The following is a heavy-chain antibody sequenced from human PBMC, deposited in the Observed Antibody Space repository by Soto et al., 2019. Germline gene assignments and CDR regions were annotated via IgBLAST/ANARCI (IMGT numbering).Heavy chain of an antibody. CDR1: GFTFSIYW. CDR3: ARFPGYSYGYLAY. J-gene: IGHJ4*02. CDR2: INSDGSST. V-gene: IGHV3-74*01. Sequence: GGSLRLSCAASGFTFSIYWMHWVRQAPGKGLVWVSRINSDGSSTSYADSVKGRFTISRDNAKNTLYLQMNSLRAEDTAVYYCARFPGYSYGYLAYWGQGTLVTVSS. D-gene: IGHD5-18*01.